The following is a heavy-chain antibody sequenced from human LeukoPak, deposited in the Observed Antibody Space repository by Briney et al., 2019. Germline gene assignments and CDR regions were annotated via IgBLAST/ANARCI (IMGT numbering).Heavy chain of an antibody. Sequence: ASVKASCKASGYSFTSYGISWGRQAPGQRLEWMGWISAYNGNRNYAQKLRGSVTMTTATSTTTAYMVRRRRRSDDTAVYFGAREGHVVAHLDPTQYYYYYYYMDVWGKGTRVSIPS. J-gene: IGHJ6*03. CDR3: AREGHVVAHLDPTQYYYYYYYMDV. D-gene: IGHD2-15*01. CDR1: GYSFTSYG. CDR2: ISAYNGNR. V-gene: IGHV1-18*01.